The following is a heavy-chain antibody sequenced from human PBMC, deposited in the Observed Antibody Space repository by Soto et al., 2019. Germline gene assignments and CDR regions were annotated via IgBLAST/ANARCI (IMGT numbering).Heavy chain of an antibody. CDR3: ARDLTPGYKTWGPSAFLVAGSCRVRWFDP. CDR1: GYPFTGYY. J-gene: IGHJ5*02. D-gene: IGHD6-19*01. Sequence: ASVKVSCKASGYPFTGYYMHWVRQAPGQGLEWMGWINPNSGGTNYAQKFQGRVTMTRDTSISTAYMELSRLRSDDTAVYYCARDLTPGYKTWGPSAFLVAGSCRVRWFDPSGQGTLVTVSS. V-gene: IGHV1-2*02. CDR2: INPNSGGT.